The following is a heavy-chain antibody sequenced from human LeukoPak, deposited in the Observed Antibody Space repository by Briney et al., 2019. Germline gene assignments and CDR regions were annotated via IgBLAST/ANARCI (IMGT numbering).Heavy chain of an antibody. V-gene: IGHV5-51*01. CDR2: INLGDSET. D-gene: IGHD1-26*01. Sequence: GESLKISCEAVGHRFTNHWIGWVRQRPGEGLEWMGIINLGDSETHYTPSFQDQVTFSLDKSTNTAYLQWRTLKASDTAMYCCARRPYSGSPNWFDPWGRGTLVTVSS. CDR3: ARRPYSGSPNWFDP. J-gene: IGHJ5*01. CDR1: GHRFTNHW.